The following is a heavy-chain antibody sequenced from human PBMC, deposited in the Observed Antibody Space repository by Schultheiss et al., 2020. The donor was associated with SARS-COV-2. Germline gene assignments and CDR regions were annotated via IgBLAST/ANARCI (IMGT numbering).Heavy chain of an antibody. V-gene: IGHV4-59*04. D-gene: IGHD3-16*02. CDR3: AKAGYDYVWGSYRYTPWFDP. Sequence: SETLSLTCTVSGGSISSYYWGWIRQPPGKGLEWIGTIYHTGSTYHNPSLKSRVAISVDTSKNQFSLKLSSVTAADTAVYYCAKAGYDYVWGSYRYTPWFDPWGQGTLVTVSS. CDR2: IYHTGST. CDR1: GGSISSYY. J-gene: IGHJ5*02.